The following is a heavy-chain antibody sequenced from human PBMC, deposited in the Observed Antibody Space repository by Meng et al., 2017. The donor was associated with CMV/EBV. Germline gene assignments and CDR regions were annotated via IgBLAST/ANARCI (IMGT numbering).Heavy chain of an antibody. CDR3: ATVRNNPEFDL. CDR1: GFALDTQM. CDR2: ISSSSKYI. Sequence: GGSLRLSCAASGFALDTQMMTWVRQAPGKGLEWVATISSSSKYIHYSPSMTGRVTVSRDNAKNLLYLQMSSLSAEDTAVYFCATVRNNPEFDLWGKGTLVTVSS. J-gene: IGHJ4*02. V-gene: IGHV3-21*01.